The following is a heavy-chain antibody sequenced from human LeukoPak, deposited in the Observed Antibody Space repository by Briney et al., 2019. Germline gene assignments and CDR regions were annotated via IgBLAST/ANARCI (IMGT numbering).Heavy chain of an antibody. CDR3: ARAHQPLWFGDLRVYAMDV. CDR1: GYTFTNYA. D-gene: IGHD3-10*01. V-gene: IGHV1-3*01. Sequence: ASVKVSCKASGYTFTNYAIHWVRQAPGQRLEWMGWINAANSNTKYSEQFQGRVTITRDTSASTAYMEMSSLKSEDTAVYYCARAHQPLWFGDLRVYAMDVWGKRTTVTVSS. CDR2: INAANSNT. J-gene: IGHJ6*04.